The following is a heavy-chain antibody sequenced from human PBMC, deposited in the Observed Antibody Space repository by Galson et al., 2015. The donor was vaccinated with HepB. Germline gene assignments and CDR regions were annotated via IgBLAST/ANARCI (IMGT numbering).Heavy chain of an antibody. CDR1: GLTFSSYG. Sequence: SLRLSCAASGLTFSSYGMHWVRQAPGKGLEWVAVISYHGTNKDYGDSVKDRFTISRDNSKNTLYLQMNSLTAEDTAVYYCARGLGIWYFDLWGRGTLVTVSS. D-gene: IGHD6-13*01. J-gene: IGHJ2*01. CDR3: ARGLGIWYFDL. V-gene: IGHV3-30*03. CDR2: ISYHGTNK.